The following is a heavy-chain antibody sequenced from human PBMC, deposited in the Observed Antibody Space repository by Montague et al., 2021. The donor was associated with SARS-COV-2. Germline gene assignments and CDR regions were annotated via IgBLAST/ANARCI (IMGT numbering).Heavy chain of an antibody. CDR1: GGSISRSDDY. J-gene: IGHJ5*02. CDR2: IYYSGST. CDR3: ARELPYTRIWEEVWFDT. Sequence: SETLSLTCTVSGGSISRSDDYWGWIRQPPGKGLEWIANIYYSGSTYYNPSLKSRVSMSVDTSKNQFSLKLKSVTAADTAIYYCARELPYTRIWEEVWFDTWGQGDLVTVSS. V-gene: IGHV4-39*07. D-gene: IGHD3-16*01.